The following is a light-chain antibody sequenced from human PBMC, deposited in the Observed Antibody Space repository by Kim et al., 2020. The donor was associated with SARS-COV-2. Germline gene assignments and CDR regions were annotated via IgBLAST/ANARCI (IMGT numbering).Light chain of an antibody. CDR2: KTS. V-gene: IGKV1-5*03. J-gene: IGKJ1*01. Sequence: SASVGDRVTITCRASQSITDWVAWYQQKPGKAPKLLIYKTSSLQNGVPSRFSGSGSATEFTLTISSLQPDDFATYYCQQYYDYWTFGQGTKVDIK. CDR3: QQYYDYWT. CDR1: QSITDW.